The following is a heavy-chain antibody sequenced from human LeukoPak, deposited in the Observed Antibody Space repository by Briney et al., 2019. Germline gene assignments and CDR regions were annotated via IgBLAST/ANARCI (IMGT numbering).Heavy chain of an antibody. CDR3: AKPPLELRGFDY. V-gene: IGHV3-23*01. J-gene: IGHJ4*02. CDR2: ISGSGGST. D-gene: IGHD1-7*01. CDR1: GYSISSGYY. Sequence: PSETLSLTCNVSGYSISSGYYWGWIRQPPGKGLEWVSAISGSGGSTYYADSVKGRFTISRDNSKNTLYLQMNSLRAEDTAVYYCAKPPLELRGFDYWGQGTLVTVSS.